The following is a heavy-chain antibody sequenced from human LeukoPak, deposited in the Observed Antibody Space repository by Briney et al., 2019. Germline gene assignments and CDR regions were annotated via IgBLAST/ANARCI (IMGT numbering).Heavy chain of an antibody. CDR3: AREYCSGGSCSLRGYFQH. CDR2: IYYSEST. J-gene: IGHJ1*01. D-gene: IGHD2-15*01. CDR1: GGSISSYY. V-gene: IGHV4-59*01. Sequence: SETLSLTCTVSGGSISSYYWSWIRQPPGKGLEWIGYIYYSESTNYNPSLKSRVTISVDTSKNQFSLKLSSVTAADTAVYYCAREYCSGGSCSLRGYFQHWGQGTLVTVSS.